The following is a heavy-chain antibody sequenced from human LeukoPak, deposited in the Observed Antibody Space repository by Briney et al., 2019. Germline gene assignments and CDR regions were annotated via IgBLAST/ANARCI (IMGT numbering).Heavy chain of an antibody. J-gene: IGHJ4*02. V-gene: IGHV3-23*01. D-gene: IGHD3-3*01. CDR3: AKDGGFWSGYYYDY. Sequence: GGSLRLSCAASGFTFSSYAMGWVRQAPGKGLEWVSAISGSGGSTYYADSVKGRFTISRDNSKNTLYLQMNSLRAEDAAVYYCAKDGGFWSGYYYDYWGQGTLVTVSS. CDR2: ISGSGGST. CDR1: GFTFSSYA.